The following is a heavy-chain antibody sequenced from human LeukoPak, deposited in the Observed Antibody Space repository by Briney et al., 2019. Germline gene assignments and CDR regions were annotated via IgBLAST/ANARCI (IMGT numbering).Heavy chain of an antibody. Sequence: GGSLRLSCAASGLTFSDHYMDWVRQAPGKGLEWVSSITSSSSYIYYADSVKGRFTISRDNAKNSLYLQMNSLRAEDTAVYYCARDLTVTSTCWFDRWGQGTLVTVSS. CDR2: ITSSSSYI. D-gene: IGHD4-11*01. CDR3: ARDLTVTSTCWFDR. J-gene: IGHJ5*02. V-gene: IGHV3-21*01. CDR1: GLTFSDHY.